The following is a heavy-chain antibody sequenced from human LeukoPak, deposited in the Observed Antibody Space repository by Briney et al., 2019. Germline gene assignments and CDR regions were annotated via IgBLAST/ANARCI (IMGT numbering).Heavy chain of an antibody. CDR1: GYTFTGYY. Sequence: ASVKVSCKASGYTFTGYYMHWVRQAPGQGLEWMGWISAYNGNTNYAQKLQGRVTMTTDTSTSTAYMELRSLRSDDTAVYYCARPLAGSSSWYDPFLSIGYWGQGTLVTVSS. CDR2: ISAYNGNT. J-gene: IGHJ4*02. V-gene: IGHV1-18*04. CDR3: ARPLAGSSSWYDPFLSIGY. D-gene: IGHD6-13*01.